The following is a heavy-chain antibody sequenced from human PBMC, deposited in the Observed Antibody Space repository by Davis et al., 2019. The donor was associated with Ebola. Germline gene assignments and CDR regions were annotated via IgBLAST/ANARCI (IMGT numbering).Heavy chain of an antibody. V-gene: IGHV1-69*10. Sequence: SSVNVSCKASVCAFSNSALSWVRQAPGQGLEWMGGTIPIFGITNYAQKFQGRITITEDKSTLTGYMELNSLTSDDTAIYYCARDYYDSSDYPSQYFDVWGRGTLVTVSS. D-gene: IGHD3-22*01. CDR3: ARDYYDSSDYPSQYFDV. CDR1: VCAFSNSA. CDR2: TIPIFGIT. J-gene: IGHJ2*01.